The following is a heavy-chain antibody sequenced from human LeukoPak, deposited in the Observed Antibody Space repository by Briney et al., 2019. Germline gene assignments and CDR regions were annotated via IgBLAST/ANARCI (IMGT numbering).Heavy chain of an antibody. J-gene: IGHJ4*02. CDR2: MNPNSGNT. V-gene: IGHV1-8*01. CDR1: GYTFTSYD. Sequence: GASVKVSCKASGYTFTSYDINWVRQATGQGLEWMGWMNPNSGNTGYAQKFQGGVTMTRNTSISTAYMELSSLRSEDTAVYYCARAHCSGGSCSFDYWGQGTLVTVSS. D-gene: IGHD2-15*01. CDR3: ARAHCSGGSCSFDY.